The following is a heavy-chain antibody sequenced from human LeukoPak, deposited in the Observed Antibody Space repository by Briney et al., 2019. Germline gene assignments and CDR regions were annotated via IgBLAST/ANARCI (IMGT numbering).Heavy chain of an antibody. J-gene: IGHJ3*02. Sequence: GGSLRLSCAASGFTFSDYYMSWIRQAPGKGLEWVSYISSSGSTIYYADSVKGRFTISRDNAKNSLYLQMNSLRAEDTAVYYCAREPYTMIVGTDAFDIWGQGTMVTVSS. CDR3: AREPYTMIVGTDAFDI. V-gene: IGHV3-11*01. CDR1: GFTFSDYY. D-gene: IGHD3-22*01. CDR2: ISSSGSTI.